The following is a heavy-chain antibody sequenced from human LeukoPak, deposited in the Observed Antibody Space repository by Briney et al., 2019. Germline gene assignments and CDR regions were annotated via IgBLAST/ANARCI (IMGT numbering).Heavy chain of an antibody. CDR2: ISGSGGST. CDR1: GFTFSSYA. D-gene: IGHD3-16*01. V-gene: IGHV3-23*01. Sequence: PGGSLRLSCAASGFTFSSYAMSWVRQAPGKGLEWVSAISGSGGSTYYADSVKGRFTISRDNSKNTLYLQMNSLRAEDTAVYYCAKDLFRGGRVYDYVWGSYSPSGYWGQGTLLTVAA. J-gene: IGHJ4*02. CDR3: AKDLFRGGRVYDYVWGSYSPSGY.